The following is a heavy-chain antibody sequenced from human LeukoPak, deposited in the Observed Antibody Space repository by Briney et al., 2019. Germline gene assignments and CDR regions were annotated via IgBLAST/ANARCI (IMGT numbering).Heavy chain of an antibody. Sequence: GASLKISCKGSGYSFTSYWISWVRQMPGKGLEWMGIIYPGDSDTRYSPSCQGQVTISADKSISTAYLQWSSLKASDTAMYYCARHRSERRGWFDPWGQGTLVTVSS. J-gene: IGHJ5*02. D-gene: IGHD5-24*01. V-gene: IGHV5-51*01. CDR1: GYSFTSYW. CDR2: IYPGDSDT. CDR3: ARHRSERRGWFDP.